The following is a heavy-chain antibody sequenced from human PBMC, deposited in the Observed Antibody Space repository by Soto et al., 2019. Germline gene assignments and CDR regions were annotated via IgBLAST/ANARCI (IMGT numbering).Heavy chain of an antibody. J-gene: IGHJ3*02. CDR3: ARDLTRGHAFDI. CDR2: IIPIFGTA. V-gene: IGHV1-69*13. Sequence: SVKVSCKASGGTFSSYAISWVRQAPGQGLEWMGGIIPIFGTANYAQKFQGRVTITADESTSTAYMELSSLRSEDTAVYYCARDLTRGHAFDIWGQGTMVTVSS. CDR1: GGTFSSYA. D-gene: IGHD4-4*01.